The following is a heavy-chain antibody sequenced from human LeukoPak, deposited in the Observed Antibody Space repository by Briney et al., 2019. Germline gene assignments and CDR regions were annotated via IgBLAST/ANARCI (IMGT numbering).Heavy chain of an antibody. Sequence: MPSETLSLTCTVSGGSISSSSYYWGWIRQPPGKGLEWIGSIYYSGSTYYNPSLKSRFSISVDTSKNQFSLKLSSVTAADTAVYYCARQSGDYSYYYGMDVWGQGTTVTVSS. J-gene: IGHJ6*02. CDR2: IYYSGST. CDR1: GGSISSSSYY. CDR3: ARQSGDYSYYYGMDV. V-gene: IGHV4-39*01.